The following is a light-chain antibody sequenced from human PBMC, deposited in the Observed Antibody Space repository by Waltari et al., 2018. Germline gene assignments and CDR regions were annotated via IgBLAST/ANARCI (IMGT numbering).Light chain of an antibody. V-gene: IGKV3-11*01. CDR3: QQRSNWPVT. CDR1: QSISSY. J-gene: IGKJ3*01. CDR2: GAS. Sequence: EIVLTQSPATLSLSPGEGATLSCRASQSISSYLAWYQQKPGQAPRLLIYGASNRATGIPARFSGSGSGTDFTLTIRSLEPEDFAVYYCQQRSNWPVTFGPGTKVDIK.